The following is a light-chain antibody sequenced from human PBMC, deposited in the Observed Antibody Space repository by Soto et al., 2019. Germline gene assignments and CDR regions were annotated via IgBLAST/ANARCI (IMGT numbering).Light chain of an antibody. CDR1: QSISRN. V-gene: IGKV1-39*01. J-gene: IGKJ1*01. Sequence: DILMTQPPSSLSASVGDRVTITCRASQSISRNLNWYQQRPGRAPKLPIHTTSNLQSGVPSRFSGSGSGTDFALTISSLEPEDFATYYCQQSYSRWTFGQGTKV. CDR3: QQSYSRWT. CDR2: TTS.